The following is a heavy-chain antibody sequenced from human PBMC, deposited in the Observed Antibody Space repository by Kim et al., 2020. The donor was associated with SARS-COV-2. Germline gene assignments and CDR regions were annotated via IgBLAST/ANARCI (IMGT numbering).Heavy chain of an antibody. V-gene: IGHV3-21*01. CDR1: GFTFSSYS. Sequence: GGSLRLSCAASGFTFSSYSMNWVRQAPGKGLEWVSSISSSSSYIYYADSVKGRFTISRDNAKNSLYLQMNSLRAEDTAVYYCARSRGSGTPMNDAFDIWGQGTMVTVSS. D-gene: IGHD3-10*01. CDR2: ISSSSSYI. J-gene: IGHJ3*02. CDR3: ARSRGSGTPMNDAFDI.